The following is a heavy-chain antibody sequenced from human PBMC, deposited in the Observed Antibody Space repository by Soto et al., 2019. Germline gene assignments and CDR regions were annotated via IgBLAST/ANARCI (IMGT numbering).Heavy chain of an antibody. D-gene: IGHD2-21*02. CDR3: ARDQGVTDTWGLYYYYGMDV. J-gene: IGHJ6*02. CDR1: GGTFGSYS. V-gene: IGHV1-69*06. Sequence: SFKVSCNAPGGTFGSYSLSCVRQAPLQRRESMGGIIPIFGTANYAKKFQGRVTITADKSTSTAYMELSSLRDEDTAVYYCARDQGVTDTWGLYYYYGMDVWGQGTTVTVSS. CDR2: IIPIFGTA.